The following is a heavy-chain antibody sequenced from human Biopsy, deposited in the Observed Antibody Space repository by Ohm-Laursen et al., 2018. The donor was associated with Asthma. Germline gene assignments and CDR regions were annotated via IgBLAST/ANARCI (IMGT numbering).Heavy chain of an antibody. Sequence: AASVKVSCKASGYTFNSAGITWVRQAPGQGLEWMGWISVYNGNTKVAQKLRDRVTMITDTSTSKAYMELRSLRSDDTAVYFCARAVDYSHYYGIDVWGQGTTVTVS. CDR2: ISVYNGNT. D-gene: IGHD3-10*01. V-gene: IGHV1-18*01. CDR3: ARAVDYSHYYGIDV. CDR1: GYTFNSAG. J-gene: IGHJ6*02.